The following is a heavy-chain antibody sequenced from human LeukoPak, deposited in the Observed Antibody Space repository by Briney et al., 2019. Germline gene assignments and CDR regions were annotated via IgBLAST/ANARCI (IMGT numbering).Heavy chain of an antibody. CDR2: INTNTGNP. D-gene: IGHD6-19*01. J-gene: IGHJ6*02. V-gene: IGHV7-4-1*02. CDR3: ARSPSGEYSSALDGMDV. CDR1: GYTFTTNA. Sequence: ASVKVSCKASGYTFTTNAMNWVRQAPGQGLEWMGWINTNTGNPTYAQGFTGRFVFSLDTSVSTAYLQISSLKAEDTAVYYCARSPSGEYSSALDGMDVWGQGTTVTVSS.